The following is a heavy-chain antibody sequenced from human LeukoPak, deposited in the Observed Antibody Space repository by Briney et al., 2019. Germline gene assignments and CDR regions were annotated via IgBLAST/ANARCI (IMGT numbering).Heavy chain of an antibody. CDR1: GGSISSGGYY. CDR3: ARDGYYSSSPDY. V-gene: IGHV4-30-2*01. D-gene: IGHD6-6*01. Sequence: SETLSLTYTVSGGSISSGGYYWSWIRQPPGKGLEWIGYIYHSGSTYYNPSLKSRVTISVDRSKNQFSLKLSSVTAADTAVYYCARDGYYSSSPDYWGQGTLVTVSS. CDR2: IYHSGST. J-gene: IGHJ4*02.